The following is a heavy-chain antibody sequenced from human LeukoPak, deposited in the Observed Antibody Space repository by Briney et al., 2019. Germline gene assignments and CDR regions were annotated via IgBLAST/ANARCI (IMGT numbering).Heavy chain of an antibody. CDR3: SRQQYTTSSDFDY. D-gene: IGHD6-6*01. CDR2: IKSKASLYAT. J-gene: IGHJ4*02. V-gene: IGHV3-73*01. CDR1: DFTFGGSA. Sequence: GGSLKLSCAASDFTFGGSAIHWVRQASGKGLEWVGRIKSKASLYATAYAASVKGRFTFSRDDSENTAYLQMNSLKTEDTAVYYCSRQQYTTSSDFDYWGQGTLVTVSS.